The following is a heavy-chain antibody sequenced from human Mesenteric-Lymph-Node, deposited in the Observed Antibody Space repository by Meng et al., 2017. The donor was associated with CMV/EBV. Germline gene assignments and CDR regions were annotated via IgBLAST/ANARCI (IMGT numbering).Heavy chain of an antibody. V-gene: IGHV4-31*02. CDR1: SIRSGGYY. Sequence: SIRSGGYYWSWIRPHPGKGLEWIGYIYYSGSTYYNPSLKSRVTISVDTSKNQFSLKLSSVTAADTAVYYCARGVIVVVPAANNILDPWGQGTLVTVSS. CDR3: ARGVIVVVPAANNILDP. CDR2: IYYSGST. J-gene: IGHJ5*02. D-gene: IGHD2-2*01.